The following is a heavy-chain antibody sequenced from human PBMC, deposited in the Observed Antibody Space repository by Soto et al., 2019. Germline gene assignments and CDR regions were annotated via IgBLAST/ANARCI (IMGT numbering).Heavy chain of an antibody. V-gene: IGHV4-59*08. CDR3: ARLLWSRGDWFDP. CDR1: GGSISNYY. Sequence: SETLSLTCTVSGGSISNYYWNWILQSPGKGLEWIGYIYYSGSTYYNPSLKSRVTISVDTSKNQFSLKLSSVTAADTAVYYCARLLWSRGDWFDPWGQGTLVTVSS. CDR2: IYYSGST. D-gene: IGHD3-10*01. J-gene: IGHJ5*02.